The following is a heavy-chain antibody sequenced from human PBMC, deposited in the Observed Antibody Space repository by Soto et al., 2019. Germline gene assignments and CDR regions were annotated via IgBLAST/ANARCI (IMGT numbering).Heavy chain of an antibody. J-gene: IGHJ2*01. Sequence: EVQLVESGGGLVQPGGSLRLSCAASGFTFSSYWMSWVRQAPGKGLEWVANIKQDGSEKYYVDSVKGRFTISRDNAKNSRYLQRNSRRAEDTAVYYCARHTIFGVVNYWYFDLWGRGTLVTVSS. CDR2: IKQDGSEK. CDR1: GFTFSSYW. V-gene: IGHV3-7*01. D-gene: IGHD3-3*01. CDR3: ARHTIFGVVNYWYFDL.